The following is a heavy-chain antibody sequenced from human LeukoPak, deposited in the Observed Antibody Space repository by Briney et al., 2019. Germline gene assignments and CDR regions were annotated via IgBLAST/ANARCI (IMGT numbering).Heavy chain of an antibody. D-gene: IGHD3-16*01. CDR1: GYTFTAYH. CDR2: IYPPTGGT. J-gene: IGHJ4*02. CDR3: VRENWYYDH. V-gene: IGHV1-2*02. Sequence: ASVKVSCKTSGYTFTAYHVHWVRQAPGQGLEFMGWIYPPTGGTVLAEKLQGRVIMTRDTSITTAYMELSGLNFDDTAVYYCVRENWYYDHWGQGTLVTVSS.